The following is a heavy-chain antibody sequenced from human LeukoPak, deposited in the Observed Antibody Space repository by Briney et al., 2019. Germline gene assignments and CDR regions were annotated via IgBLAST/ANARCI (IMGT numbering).Heavy chain of an antibody. CDR1: GYSISSGYY. J-gene: IGHJ5*02. CDR3: ARDDRSYCGGDCYSNWFDP. D-gene: IGHD2-21*01. Sequence: PSETLSLTCTVSGYSISSGYYWVWIRQPPGKGLEWIGSIYHSGSTYYNPSLKSRVTISVDTSKNQFSLKLSSVTAADTAVYCCARDDRSYCGGDCYSNWFDPWGQGTLVTVSS. CDR2: IYHSGST. V-gene: IGHV4-38-2*02.